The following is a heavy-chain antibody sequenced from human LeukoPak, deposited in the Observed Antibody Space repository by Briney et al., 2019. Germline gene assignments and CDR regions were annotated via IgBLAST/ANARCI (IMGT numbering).Heavy chain of an antibody. CDR3: AKSCNSGNCYYNY. CDR2: ISYDGSNK. V-gene: IGHV3-30-3*02. Sequence: GGSLRLSCAASGFTFSSYAMHWVRQAPGKGLEWVAVISYDGSNKYYADSVKGRFTISRDNSENTLSLQMNSLRADDTAIYYCAKSCNSGNCYYNYWGQGTLVTVSS. J-gene: IGHJ4*02. CDR1: GFTFSSYA. D-gene: IGHD2/OR15-2a*01.